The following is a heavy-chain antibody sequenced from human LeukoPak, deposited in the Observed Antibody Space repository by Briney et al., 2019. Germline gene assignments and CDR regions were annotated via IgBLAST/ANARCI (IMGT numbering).Heavy chain of an antibody. CDR1: GFTFRSLA. CDR3: VNQISGWVY. Sequence: GGALRLSCSASGFTFRSLAMHWVRQAPGKGLEYVSAISSNGGRTYYADSVKGRFTISRDNSKNTLYLQMSSLRPEDTAVYYCVNQISGWVYWGQGTLVTVSS. CDR2: ISSNGGRT. J-gene: IGHJ4*02. V-gene: IGHV3-64D*06. D-gene: IGHD6-19*01.